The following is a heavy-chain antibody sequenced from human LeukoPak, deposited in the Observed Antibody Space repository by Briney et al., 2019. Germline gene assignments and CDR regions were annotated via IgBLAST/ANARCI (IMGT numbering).Heavy chain of an antibody. CDR1: GFTFSSYG. V-gene: IGHV3-30*02. J-gene: IGHJ6*03. CDR3: AKEGIHMHYYYMDV. D-gene: IGHD6-13*01. CDR2: IRYDGSNK. Sequence: GGSLRPSCAASGFTFSSYGMHWVRQAPGKGLEWVAFIRYDGSNKYYADSVKGRFTISRDNSKNTLYLQMNSLRAEDTAVYYCAKEGIHMHYYYMDVWGKGTTVTVSS.